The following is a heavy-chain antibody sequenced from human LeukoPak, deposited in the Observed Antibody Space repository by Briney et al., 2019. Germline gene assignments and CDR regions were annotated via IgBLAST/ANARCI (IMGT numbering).Heavy chain of an antibody. Sequence: GGSLRLSCVASGFTFSDYYMSWIRQAPGKGLEWVSYISSSGSTIYYADSVKGRFTISRDNAKNSLYPQMNSLRAEDTAVYYCARDSSTIFVRYYYMDVWGKGTTVTVSS. CDR2: ISSSGSTI. D-gene: IGHD3-3*01. J-gene: IGHJ6*03. CDR1: GFTFSDYY. CDR3: ARDSSTIFVRYYYMDV. V-gene: IGHV3-11*04.